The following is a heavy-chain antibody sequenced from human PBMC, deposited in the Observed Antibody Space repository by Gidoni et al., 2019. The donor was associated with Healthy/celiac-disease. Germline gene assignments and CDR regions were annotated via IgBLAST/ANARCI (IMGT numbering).Heavy chain of an antibody. CDR1: GGSISSGSYY. D-gene: IGHD3-22*01. Sequence: QVQLQESGPGLVKPSQTLSLTCTVSGGSISSGSYYWSWIRQPAGKGLEWIGRIYTRGSTNYNPSLKSRVTISVDTSKNQFSLKLSSVTAADTAVYYCARESEYYYDSSGYSDWYFDLWGRGTLVTVSS. J-gene: IGHJ2*01. V-gene: IGHV4-61*02. CDR2: IYTRGST. CDR3: ARESEYYYDSSGYSDWYFDL.